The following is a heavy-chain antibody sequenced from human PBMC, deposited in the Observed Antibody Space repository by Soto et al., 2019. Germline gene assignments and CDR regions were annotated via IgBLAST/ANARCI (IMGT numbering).Heavy chain of an antibody. J-gene: IGHJ4*02. Sequence: ESLQISCRGSGYDFNTNWFGWVRPLPGRGLEWVGSMYPGDSDTRLHPSLQGHVTLSADVTVSTAFLQWRTWKTSDSGMYFWARLPRDCNKTGCYYADHWGQGTSVTVSS. V-gene: IGHV5-51*01. D-gene: IGHD3-9*01. CDR3: ARLPRDCNKTGCYYADH. CDR1: GYDFNTNW. CDR2: MYPGDSDT.